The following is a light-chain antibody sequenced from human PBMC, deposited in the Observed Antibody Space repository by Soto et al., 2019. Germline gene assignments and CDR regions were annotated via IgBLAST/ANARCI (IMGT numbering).Light chain of an antibody. CDR2: VGPGGIVG. V-gene: IGLV9-49*03. J-gene: IGLJ2*01. Sequence: QLVLTQPPSASASLGASVTLTCTLSSGYSDYNVAWYQQRPGKGPRLVMRVGPGGIVGSKGNGIPDRFSVLGSGLNRYLTIKNIQEEDESDYHCGADHGSGANFVKVFGGGTKVTVL. CDR3: GADHGSGANFVKV. CDR1: SGYSDYN.